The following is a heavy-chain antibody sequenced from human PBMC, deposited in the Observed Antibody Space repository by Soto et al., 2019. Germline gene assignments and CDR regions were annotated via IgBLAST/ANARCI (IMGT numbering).Heavy chain of an antibody. J-gene: IGHJ4*02. D-gene: IGHD3-3*01. CDR1: GFTFSNHP. CDR3: AREVDFWSGEIDG. V-gene: IGHV3-30-3*01. CDR2: ISYDGSNK. Sequence: QVQLVESGGGVVQPGKSLRLSCAASGFTFSNHPMHWVRQAPGKGLEWVAVISYDGSNKYYADSVKGRFTISRDNSKNPLWMQMNSLRLADTAVYYCAREVDFWSGEIDGWGQGTLVTVSS.